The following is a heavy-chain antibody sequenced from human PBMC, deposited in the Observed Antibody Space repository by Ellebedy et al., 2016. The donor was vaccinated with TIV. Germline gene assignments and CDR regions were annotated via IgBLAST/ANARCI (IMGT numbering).Heavy chain of an antibody. CDR2: ISDDGTQE. V-gene: IGHV3-30*18. Sequence: GESLKISCTASEFNLNSFALHWVRQAPGKGLEWVAVISDDGTQEYYADSVKGRFSISRDNSNNTMYLQMNSLRAEDTSVYYCAKDFWSGYPQYYFDYWGQGALVTVSS. CDR1: EFNLNSFA. D-gene: IGHD3-3*01. CDR3: AKDFWSGYPQYYFDY. J-gene: IGHJ4*02.